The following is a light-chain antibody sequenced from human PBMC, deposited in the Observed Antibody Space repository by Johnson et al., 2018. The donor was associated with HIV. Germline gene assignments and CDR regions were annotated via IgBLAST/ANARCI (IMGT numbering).Light chain of an antibody. J-gene: IGLJ1*01. Sequence: QSVLKQPPSVSAAPGQKVTISCSGSSSNIGSNYVSWYQQLPGTAPKLLIYDNNKRPSGIPDRFSGSKSGTSATLGITGLQTGDEADYYCGTWDSSLTAGVFGTGTKVTVL. CDR2: DNN. CDR1: SSNIGSNY. V-gene: IGLV1-51*01. CDR3: GTWDSSLTAGV.